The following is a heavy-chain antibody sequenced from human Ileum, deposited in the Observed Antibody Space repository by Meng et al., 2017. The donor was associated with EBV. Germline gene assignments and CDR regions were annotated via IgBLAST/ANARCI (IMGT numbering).Heavy chain of an antibody. J-gene: IGHJ4*02. CDR2: IYHSGAT. V-gene: IGHV4-4*02. D-gene: IGHD2-21*02. CDR3: ARIPYGDIYSAYFDY. CDR1: GGSVNGHPW. Sequence: GQWQGRGPGLGKPWGTGSLPCIVSGGSVNGHPWWSWVRQPPGEGLEWIGQIYHSGATNYNPSLKSRVTISVDTSENQFSLELNSVTAADTAVYYCARIPYGDIYSAYFDYWSPGTLVTVSS.